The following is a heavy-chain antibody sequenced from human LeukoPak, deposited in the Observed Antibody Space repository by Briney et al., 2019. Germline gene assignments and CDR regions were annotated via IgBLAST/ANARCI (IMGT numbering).Heavy chain of an antibody. CDR1: GSTFSDYY. CDR3: ARGLWFGELLV. D-gene: IGHD3-10*01. CDR2: ISSSGSII. V-gene: IGHV3-11*04. Sequence: PGGSLRLSCAASGSTFSDYYMSWIRQAPGKGLEWVSYISSSGSIIHYADSVKGRFTISRDNAKNSLYLQMNSLRAEDTAVYYCARGLWFGELLVWGQGTLVTVSS. J-gene: IGHJ4*02.